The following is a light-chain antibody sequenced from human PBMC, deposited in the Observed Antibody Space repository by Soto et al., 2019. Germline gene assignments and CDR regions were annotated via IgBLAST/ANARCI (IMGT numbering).Light chain of an antibody. V-gene: IGKV3-20*01. CDR1: QSVSSSY. CDR2: GAS. CDR3: QQYGNSPWT. J-gene: IGKJ1*01. Sequence: EILLTQAPCTLSLSPGEIATLSCGASQSVSSSYLAWYQQKPGQAPRLLIYGASSRATGIPDRFSGSGSGTDFTLTISRLEPEDFAVYYCQQYGNSPWTFGQGTKWIS.